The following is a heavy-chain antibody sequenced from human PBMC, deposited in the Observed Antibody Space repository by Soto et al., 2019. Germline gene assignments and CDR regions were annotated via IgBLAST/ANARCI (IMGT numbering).Heavy chain of an antibody. V-gene: IGHV1-8*02. Sequence: GAPVKVSRKASGCTFTTNDVSWVRQDNEKGLEWMGWMHPSNGNTGYAQKCQGRVTMTRNTSISTVYMELSGLRPDDTAVYYFARRKERSGPHYFGYWGQGTRVTVSS. J-gene: IGHJ4*02. CDR3: ARRKERSGPHYFGY. D-gene: IGHD6-25*01. CDR2: MHPSNGNT. CDR1: GCTFTTND.